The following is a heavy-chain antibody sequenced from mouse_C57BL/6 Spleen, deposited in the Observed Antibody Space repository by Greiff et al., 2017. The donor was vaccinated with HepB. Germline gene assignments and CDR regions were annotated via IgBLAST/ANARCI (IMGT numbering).Heavy chain of an antibody. Sequence: QVQLQQPGTELVKPGASVKLSCKASGYTFTSFWMHWVKQRPGQGLEWIGNINPSNGGTNYNEKFKSKATLTVDKSSSTAYMQLSSLTSEDSAVYYCARGGWMAWYFDVWGTGTTVTVSS. CDR2: INPSNGGT. J-gene: IGHJ1*03. V-gene: IGHV1-53*01. CDR1: GYTFTSFW. D-gene: IGHD2-3*01. CDR3: ARGGWMAWYFDV.